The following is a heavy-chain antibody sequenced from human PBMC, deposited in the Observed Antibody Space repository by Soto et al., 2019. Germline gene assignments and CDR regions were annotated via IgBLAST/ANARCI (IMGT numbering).Heavy chain of an antibody. V-gene: IGHV4-39*01. J-gene: IGHJ5*02. CDR2: IYYSGST. Sequence: SETLSLTCTVSGGSISSSSYFWGWIRQPPGKGLEWIGSIYYSGSTYYNPSLKSRVTVSVDTSKNQFSLKLSSVTAADTAGYYCARHPSHFWFDPWGQGTLVTVSS. CDR3: ARHPSHFWFDP. CDR1: GGSISSSSYF.